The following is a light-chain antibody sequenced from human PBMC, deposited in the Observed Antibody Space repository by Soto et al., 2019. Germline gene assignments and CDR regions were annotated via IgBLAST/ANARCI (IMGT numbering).Light chain of an antibody. Sequence: EIVFTQSPGTLSLSPGERATLSCRASQSVSSSYLAWYQQKPGQAPRLLIYGASSRATGIPDRFSGSGSGTDFTLTISRLEPEDVAVYYCQQFRTFGQGTKVDIK. CDR3: QQFRT. J-gene: IGKJ1*01. CDR1: QSVSSSY. V-gene: IGKV3-20*01. CDR2: GAS.